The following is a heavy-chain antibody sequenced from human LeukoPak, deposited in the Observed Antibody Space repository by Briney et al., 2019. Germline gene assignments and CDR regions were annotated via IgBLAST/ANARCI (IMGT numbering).Heavy chain of an antibody. Sequence: GGSLRLSCAASGFTFSDYYMSRIRQAPGKGLEWVSYISSSGSTIYYADSVKGRFTISRDNAKNSLYLQMNSLRAEDTAVYYCARDLRARVFIAAANWFDPWGQGTLVTVSS. V-gene: IGHV3-11*01. CDR3: ARDLRARVFIAAANWFDP. J-gene: IGHJ5*02. CDR2: ISSSGSTI. D-gene: IGHD6-13*01. CDR1: GFTFSDYY.